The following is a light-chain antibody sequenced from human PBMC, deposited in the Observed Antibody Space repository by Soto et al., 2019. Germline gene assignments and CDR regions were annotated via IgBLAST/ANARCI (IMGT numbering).Light chain of an antibody. Sequence: DVVMTQSPLSQPVTLGQPAAISCRSSQSLVYSDGDTYLNWFQQRPGQSPRRLIYLASNRASGVPDRFSGSGSGTDFTLKISRVEAEDVGVYYCMQALQTSWTFGQGTKVDIK. CDR3: MQALQTSWT. V-gene: IGKV2-30*01. CDR2: LAS. J-gene: IGKJ1*01. CDR1: QSLVYSDGDTY.